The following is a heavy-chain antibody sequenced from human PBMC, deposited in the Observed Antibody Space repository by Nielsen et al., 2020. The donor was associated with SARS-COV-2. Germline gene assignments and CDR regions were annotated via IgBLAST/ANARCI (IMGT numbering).Heavy chain of an antibody. V-gene: IGHV3-73*01. CDR3: TRHGRFLDPGS. D-gene: IGHD3-3*01. CDR2: IRSKANIYAT. J-gene: IGHJ4*02. Sequence: GESLKISCAASGFTFSGSSMHWVRQASGKGLEWIGRIRSKANIYATAYAASVKGRFTISRDDSKNTAYLQMNSLKTEDTAVYYCTRHGRFLDPGSWGQGTLVTVSS. CDR1: GFTFSGSS.